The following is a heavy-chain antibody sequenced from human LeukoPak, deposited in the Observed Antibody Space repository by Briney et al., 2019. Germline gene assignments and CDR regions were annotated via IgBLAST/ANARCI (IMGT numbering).Heavy chain of an antibody. V-gene: IGHV3-23*01. CDR2: ISGDGGS. J-gene: IGHJ6*03. D-gene: IGHD2-2*01. CDR1: GFTFSNYA. Sequence: GGSLRLSYAASGFTFSNYALNWVRQAPGKALEWVSAISGDGGSKGRFTISRDNSKNSLYLQMNSLGAEDTAVYHCAKGAEFCTTTCPVDYYYFYYYYMDVWGKGTTVTVSS. CDR3: AKGAEFCTTTCPVDYYYFYYYYMDV.